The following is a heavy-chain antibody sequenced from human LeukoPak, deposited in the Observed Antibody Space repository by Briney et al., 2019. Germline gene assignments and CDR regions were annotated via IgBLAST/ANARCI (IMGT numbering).Heavy chain of an antibody. Sequence: GGSLRLSCAASGFTFSSYAMSWVRQAPGKGLEWVSAISGSGGSTYYADSVKGRFPISRDNSKNTLYLQMNSLRAEDTAVYYSARGYYDFWSGIWVHEYYYYYYMDVWGKGTTVTVSS. CDR3: ARGYYDFWSGIWVHEYYYYYYMDV. CDR2: ISGSGGST. J-gene: IGHJ6*03. V-gene: IGHV3-23*01. CDR1: GFTFSSYA. D-gene: IGHD3-3*01.